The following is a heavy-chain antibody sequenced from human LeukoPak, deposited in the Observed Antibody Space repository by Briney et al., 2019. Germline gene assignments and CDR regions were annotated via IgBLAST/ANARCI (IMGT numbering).Heavy chain of an antibody. CDR1: GGSFSGYY. D-gene: IGHD3-9*01. Sequence: SETLSLTCAVYGGSFSGYYWSWIRQPPGKGLEWIGEINHSGSTNYNPSLKSRVTISVDTSKNQFSLKLNSVTAADTAVYYCARGLHYDILTGSYIEHSSSWYRPKGIDYWGQGTLVTVSS. V-gene: IGHV4-34*01. J-gene: IGHJ4*02. CDR2: INHSGST. CDR3: ARGLHYDILTGSYIEHSSSWYRPKGIDY.